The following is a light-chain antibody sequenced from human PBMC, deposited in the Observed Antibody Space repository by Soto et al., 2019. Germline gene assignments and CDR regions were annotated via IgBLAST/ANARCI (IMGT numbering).Light chain of an antibody. CDR2: DAS. CDR1: QSIGTW. J-gene: IGKJ2*01. CDR3: QQYDSSSPT. V-gene: IGKV1-5*01. Sequence: DIQMTQSPSTLSASVGVTVTITCRASQSIGTWLAWYQQKPGKAPNLLIYDASNLESGVPSRFSGSGSGTEFTLTISSLQPDDFATYYCQQYDSSSPTFGQGTKLEIK.